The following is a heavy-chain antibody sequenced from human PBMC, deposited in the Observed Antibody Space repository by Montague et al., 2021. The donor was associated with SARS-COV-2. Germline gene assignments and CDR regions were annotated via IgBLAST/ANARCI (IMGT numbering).Heavy chain of an antibody. CDR1: SGSIRSSGYY. V-gene: IGHV4-39*02. CDR2: IYYSGTT. J-gene: IGHJ4*02. Sequence: SETLSLTCTVSSGSIRSSGYYWGWLRQPPGKELEWNGNIYYSGTTYYNPSLQSRGTISVDTSKNHLSLRLSSVTAADTAVYFCARGMIRGVTTPFDYWGQGSQVTVSS. D-gene: IGHD3-10*01. CDR3: ARGMIRGVTTPFDY.